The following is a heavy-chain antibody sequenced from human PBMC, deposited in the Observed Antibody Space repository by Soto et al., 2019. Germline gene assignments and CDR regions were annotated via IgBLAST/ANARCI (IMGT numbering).Heavy chain of an antibody. CDR2: IYYTGST. V-gene: IGHV4-61*01. CDR1: GGSVTSGSYQ. Sequence: QVQLQESGPRLVKPSETLSLTCTVFGGSVTSGSYQWSWIRQPPGKGLEWIGYIYYTGSTNYNPPLKSRVTISVDTSKNQFSLILTSVTAADTAVYYCARVILDFWSGYGMDVWGQGTTVTVSS. J-gene: IGHJ6*02. CDR3: ARVILDFWSGYGMDV. D-gene: IGHD3-3*01.